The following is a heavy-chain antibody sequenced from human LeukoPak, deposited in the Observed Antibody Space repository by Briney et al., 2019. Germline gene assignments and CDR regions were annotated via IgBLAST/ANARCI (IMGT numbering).Heavy chain of an antibody. CDR3: ARSRIPIFGVVISDIYVDY. CDR1: GFTFSNYW. D-gene: IGHD3-3*01. V-gene: IGHV3-7*01. Sequence: GGSLRLSCAASGFTFSNYWLSWVRQAPGKGLEWVANIKQDGSGKYYVDSVKGRFTISRDNTKNSLYLQMSSLRAEDTAVYYCARSRIPIFGVVISDIYVDYWGQGTLVTVSS. J-gene: IGHJ4*02. CDR2: IKQDGSGK.